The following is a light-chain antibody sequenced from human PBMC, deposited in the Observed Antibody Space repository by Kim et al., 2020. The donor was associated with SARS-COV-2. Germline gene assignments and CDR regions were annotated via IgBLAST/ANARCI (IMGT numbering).Light chain of an antibody. CDR3: QQYDSSSIT. V-gene: IGKV3-20*01. Sequence: SPGERATLSCSASQSVSSSYLAWYQQKPGQAPRLLIYGASSRATGIPDRFSGSGSGTDFTLTISRLEPEDFAVYHCQQYDSSSITFGQGTRLEIK. CDR1: QSVSSSY. J-gene: IGKJ5*01. CDR2: GAS.